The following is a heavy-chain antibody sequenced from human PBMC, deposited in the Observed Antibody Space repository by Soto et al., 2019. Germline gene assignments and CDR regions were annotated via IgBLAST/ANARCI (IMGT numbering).Heavy chain of an antibody. Sequence: VGSLRLSCAASKFTFSYYGMHWVRQAPGKGLEWVAVISYEGSNKYYADPVKGRFTISRDNSKNTLYLEMNSLRTEDTAVYYCAKPISISGVIIDAFDVWGQGTMVTVSS. CDR2: ISYEGSNK. J-gene: IGHJ3*01. CDR1: KFTFSYYG. D-gene: IGHD3-3*01. CDR3: AKPISISGVIIDAFDV. V-gene: IGHV3-30*18.